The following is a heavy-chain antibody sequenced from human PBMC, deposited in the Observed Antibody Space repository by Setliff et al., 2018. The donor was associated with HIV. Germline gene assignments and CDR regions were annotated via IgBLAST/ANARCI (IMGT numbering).Heavy chain of an antibody. CDR2: IRIKSYGGPT. Sequence: GGSLRLSCATSGFTFGDYGMSWVRQAPGRGLESVGFIRIKSYGGPTEYAASVKDRFTISRDDSKSIAYLQMNSLRTEDSAIYYCTRLNLGASDFWGQGTLVTVSS. J-gene: IGHJ4*02. D-gene: IGHD3-16*01. CDR3: TRLNLGASDF. CDR1: GFTFGDYG. V-gene: IGHV3-49*04.